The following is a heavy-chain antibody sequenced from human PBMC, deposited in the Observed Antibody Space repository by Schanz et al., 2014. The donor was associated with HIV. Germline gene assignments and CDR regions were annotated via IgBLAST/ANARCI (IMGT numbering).Heavy chain of an antibody. J-gene: IGHJ4*02. V-gene: IGHV3-15*01. CDR3: AAGLGHSDFDY. CDR1: GFTFNNAW. Sequence: EVQLVESGGGLVNPGGSLRLSCVASGFTFNNAWMNWVRQAPGKGLEWVGRIKSAPYSGTTDYPAPVKGRFTVSRDDSKTTVYLQMTSLKTEDTGVYYCAAGLGHSDFDYWGQGTLVTVSS. D-gene: IGHD2-15*01. CDR2: IKSAPYSGTT.